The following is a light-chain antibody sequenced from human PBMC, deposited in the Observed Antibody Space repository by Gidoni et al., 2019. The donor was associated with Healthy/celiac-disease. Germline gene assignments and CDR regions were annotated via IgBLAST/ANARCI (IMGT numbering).Light chain of an antibody. CDR1: QSISSW. CDR3: QQYNSYWT. CDR2: DAS. J-gene: IGKJ1*01. Sequence: DNQMTPSPSPLSESVGDRVTITCRASQSISSWLAWYQQKPGKAPKLLIYDASSLESGVPSRFSGSGSGTEFTLTISSLQPDDFATYYCQQYNSYWTFGQGTKVEIK. V-gene: IGKV1-5*01.